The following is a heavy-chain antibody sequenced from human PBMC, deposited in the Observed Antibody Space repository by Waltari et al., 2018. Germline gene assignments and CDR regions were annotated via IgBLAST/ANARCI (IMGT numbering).Heavy chain of an antibody. CDR1: GLTCSDYA. D-gene: IGHD3-22*01. J-gene: IGHJ4*02. CDR3: VKGKYYYESWGYYPMDH. Sequence: QLLESGGGWVRPGGSLRLSCVASGLTCSDYAMSWVRQAPGKGLDWVAVIYRSGTTIYADSAKGRFTISRDNSENSVYLQMSSLRLDDTAVYHCVKGKYYYESWGYYPMDHWGQGTLVTVSS. V-gene: IGHV3-23*05. CDR2: IYRSGTT.